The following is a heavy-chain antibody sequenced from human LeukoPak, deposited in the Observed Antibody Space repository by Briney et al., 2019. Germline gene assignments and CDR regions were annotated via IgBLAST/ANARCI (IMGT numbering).Heavy chain of an antibody. J-gene: IGHJ4*02. CDR2: ISGRTGGT. Sequence: GGSLRLSCAVSGFTFNTNAMSWVRQAPGKGLEWVSAISGRTGGTYYADSVKGRFTISRDNSKSTLYLQMDSLRAEDTAVYYCAKCGNSGCHLIDYWGQGTLVTVSS. CDR3: AKCGNSGCHLIDY. D-gene: IGHD5-12*01. V-gene: IGHV3-23*01. CDR1: GFTFNTNA.